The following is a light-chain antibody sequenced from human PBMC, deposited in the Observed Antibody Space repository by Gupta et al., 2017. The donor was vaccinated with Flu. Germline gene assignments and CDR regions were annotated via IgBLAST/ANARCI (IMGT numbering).Light chain of an antibody. CDR3: LQYDNFPYT. V-gene: IGKV5-2*01. CDR1: QDIGDD. CDR2: EAT. J-gene: IGKJ2*01. Sequence: PASLSATPGEKVNISCKASQDIGDDMNWYQQKPGEAAMVLIQEATTIVPGIPPRFSGSGYGTDFTLTINNIESEDVAYYFCLQYDNFPYTFGQGTKLEIK.